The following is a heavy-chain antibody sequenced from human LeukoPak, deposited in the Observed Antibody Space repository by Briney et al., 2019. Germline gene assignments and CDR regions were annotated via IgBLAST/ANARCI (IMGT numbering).Heavy chain of an antibody. J-gene: IGHJ4*02. CDR3: ARDYYDSSGYYYGY. CDR1: GGTFSSYA. D-gene: IGHD3-22*01. V-gene: IGHV1-69*05. CDR2: IIPIFGTA. Sequence: SVKVSCKASGGTFSSYAISWVRQAPGQGLEWMGRIIPIFGTANYAQKFQGRVTITTDESTSTAYMELSSLRPEDTAVYYCARDYYDSSGYYYGYWGQGTLVTVSS.